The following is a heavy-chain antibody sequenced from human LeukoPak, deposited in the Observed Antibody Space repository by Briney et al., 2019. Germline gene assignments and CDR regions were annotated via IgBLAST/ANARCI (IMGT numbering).Heavy chain of an antibody. Sequence: GESLKISCKGSGHTFTSYWIAWVRQMPGKGLEWMGIIYPGDSDTTYSPSFQGQVTISADKSISTAYLQWSSLKASDTAMYYCASAGDTSDYFYFSAFDIWGQGTMVTVSS. CDR1: GHTFTSYW. J-gene: IGHJ3*02. CDR2: IYPGDSDT. V-gene: IGHV5-51*01. D-gene: IGHD3-22*01. CDR3: ASAGDTSDYFYFSAFDI.